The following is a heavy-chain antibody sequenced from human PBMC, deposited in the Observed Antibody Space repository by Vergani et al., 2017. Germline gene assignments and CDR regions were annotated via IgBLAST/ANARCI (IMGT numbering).Heavy chain of an antibody. V-gene: IGHV3-15*01. Sequence: EVQLVESGGGLVKPGGSLRLSCAASGFTFSNAWLSWVRQAPGTGLEWVGRIKSKTDGGTTDYAAPVKGRFTISRDDSKNTLYLQMNSRKTEDTAVYYCTTDNSVDTAMEDYYYYYGMDVWGQGTTVTVSS. D-gene: IGHD5-18*01. CDR3: TTDNSVDTAMEDYYYYYGMDV. J-gene: IGHJ6*02. CDR2: IKSKTDGGTT. CDR1: GFTFSNAW.